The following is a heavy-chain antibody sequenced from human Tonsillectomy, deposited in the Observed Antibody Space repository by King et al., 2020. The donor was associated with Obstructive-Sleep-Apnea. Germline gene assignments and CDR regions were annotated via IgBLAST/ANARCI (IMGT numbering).Heavy chain of an antibody. CDR1: GFTFDDYA. V-gene: IGHV3-9*01. D-gene: IGHD3-16*01. CDR2: IMWNSGSI. Sequence: VQLVESGGGLVQPGRALRLSCAASGFTFDDYAMHWVRLAPGKGLEWVSGIMWNSGSIGYADSVKGRFTISRDNAKNSLYLQMNSLRAEDTALYYCAKDKRTWGRLYFYGVEGWGQGATGTVSS. CDR3: AKDKRTWGRLYFYGVEG. J-gene: IGHJ6*02.